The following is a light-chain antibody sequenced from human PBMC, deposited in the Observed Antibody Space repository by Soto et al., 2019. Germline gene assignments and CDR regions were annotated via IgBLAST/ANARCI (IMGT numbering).Light chain of an antibody. Sequence: DIQMTQSPSTLSASVGDRVTITCRASQTISTCFAWYQHKPGKAPNLLIYDASTLMSGVPSRFSGSGSGTEFTLTISSLQPGDFATYYCQQSETYPLTFGQGTRLE. J-gene: IGKJ5*01. CDR3: QQSETYPLT. V-gene: IGKV1-5*01. CDR2: DAS. CDR1: QTISTC.